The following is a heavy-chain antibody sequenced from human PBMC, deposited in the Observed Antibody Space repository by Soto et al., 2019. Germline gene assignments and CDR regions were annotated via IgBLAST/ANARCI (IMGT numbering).Heavy chain of an antibody. J-gene: IGHJ6*02. D-gene: IGHD3-22*01. CDR3: ARYYYDSSGYDGMDV. V-gene: IGHV3-48*02. CDR2: ISDSSNNT. CDR1: GFKISSSS. Sequence: PGGSLRLSCAAFGFKISSSSMYWARQAQGRGLEWVAYISDSSNNTLYADSVKGRFTDSRDTAKNSLDLQMSGLRDEESSVYYCARYYYDSSGYDGMDVWGQGTTVTVSS.